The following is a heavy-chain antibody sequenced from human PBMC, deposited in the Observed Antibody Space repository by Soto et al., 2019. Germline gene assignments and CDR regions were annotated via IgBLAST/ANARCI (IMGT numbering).Heavy chain of an antibody. Sequence: EVQLVESGGALVQPGGSLRLSCTASGFTFNNYWMNWVRQAPGKGLEWVANIKKDGSETYYLDSVKGRFSISRDNAKNSLYLQISSLIDEDTAMYYCAGWTGWLIDYWGQGTLVTVS. D-gene: IGHD6-19*01. J-gene: IGHJ4*02. V-gene: IGHV3-7*04. CDR2: IKKDGSET. CDR1: GFTFNNYW. CDR3: AGWTGWLIDY.